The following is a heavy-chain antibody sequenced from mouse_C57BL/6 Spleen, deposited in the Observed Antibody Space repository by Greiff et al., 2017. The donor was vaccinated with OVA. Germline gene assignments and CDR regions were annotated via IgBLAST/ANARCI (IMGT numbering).Heavy chain of an antibody. J-gene: IGHJ3*01. Sequence: VQLQQPGAELVMPGASVKLSCKASGYTFTSYWMHWVKQRPGQGLEWIGEIDPSDSYTNYNQKFKGKSTLTVDKSSSTAYMQLSSLTSEDSAVYYCALITTVAPGAYWGQGTLVTVSA. D-gene: IGHD1-1*01. V-gene: IGHV1-69*01. CDR1: GYTFTSYW. CDR2: IDPSDSYT. CDR3: ALITTVAPGAY.